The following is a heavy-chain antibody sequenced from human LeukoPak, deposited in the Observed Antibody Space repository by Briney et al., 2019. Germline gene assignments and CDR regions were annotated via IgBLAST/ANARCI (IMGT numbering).Heavy chain of an antibody. CDR1: GFTFSSYW. V-gene: IGHV3-74*01. Sequence: GGSLRLSCAASGFTFSSYWMHWVRQAPGKGLVWVSRISPDGSTTGHADSVKGRFTTFRDNAKNTLFLQMNSLRAEDTAVYYCTRDFDFSSAIRGRGTLVTVSS. CDR3: TRDFDFSSAI. CDR2: ISPDGSTT. D-gene: IGHD3-3*01. J-gene: IGHJ4*02.